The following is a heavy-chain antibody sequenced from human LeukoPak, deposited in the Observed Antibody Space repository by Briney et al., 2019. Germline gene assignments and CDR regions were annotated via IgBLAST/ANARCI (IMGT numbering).Heavy chain of an antibody. CDR3: AKSGEDSSGWLSYFDY. J-gene: IGHJ4*02. CDR2: IYSGGST. CDR1: GFTVSSNY. V-gene: IGHV3-53*05. Sequence: GGSLRLSCAASGFTVSSNYMSWVRQAPGKGLEWVSVIYSGGSTYYADSVKGRFTISRDNSKNTLYLQMNSLRAEDTAVYYCAKSGEDSSGWLSYFDYWGQGTLVTVSS. D-gene: IGHD6-19*01.